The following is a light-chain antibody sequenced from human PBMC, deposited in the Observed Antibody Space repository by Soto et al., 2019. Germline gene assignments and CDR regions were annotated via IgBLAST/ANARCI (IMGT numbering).Light chain of an antibody. J-gene: IGLJ2*01. CDR3: CSYAGSSTFDVV. CDR1: NSDVGDYNF. V-gene: IGLV2-23*03. Sequence: QSALTQPASVSGSPGQSITISCTGTNSDVGDYNFVSWYQQHPGKAPKLMIYEGSKRPSGVSNRFSGSKSGNTASLTISGLQAEDEADYYCCSYAGSSTFDVVFGGGTKLTVL. CDR2: EGS.